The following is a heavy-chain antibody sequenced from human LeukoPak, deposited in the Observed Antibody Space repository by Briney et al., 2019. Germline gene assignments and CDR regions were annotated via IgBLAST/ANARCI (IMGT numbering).Heavy chain of an antibody. Sequence: PGGSLRLSCAASGFTFDDYAMHWVRQAPGKGLEWVSLISWDGGSTYYADSVKGRFTISRDNSKNSLYLQMNSLRAEDTALYYCAKDSGSSYSSSWYYFDYWGQGTLVTVSS. CDR3: AKDSGSSYSSSWYYFDY. CDR2: ISWDGGST. V-gene: IGHV3-43D*03. D-gene: IGHD6-13*01. CDR1: GFTFDDYA. J-gene: IGHJ4*02.